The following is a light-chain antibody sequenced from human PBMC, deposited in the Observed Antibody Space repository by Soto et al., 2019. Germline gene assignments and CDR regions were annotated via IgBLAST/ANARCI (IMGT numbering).Light chain of an antibody. CDR1: QSINRH. CDR3: QQYGSSPLT. CDR2: GAS. V-gene: IGKV3-20*01. Sequence: EIVLTQSPATLSLSPGERATLSCRASQSINRHLAWYQQKPGQAPRLLIYGASSRATGIPDRFSGSGSGTDYTLTISRLEPEDFAVYYCQQYGSSPLTFGGGTKV. J-gene: IGKJ4*01.